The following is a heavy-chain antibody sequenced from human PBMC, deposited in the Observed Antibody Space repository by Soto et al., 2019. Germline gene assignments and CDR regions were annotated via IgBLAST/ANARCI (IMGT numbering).Heavy chain of an antibody. D-gene: IGHD4-17*01. CDR2: ISAYNGKT. CDR3: ARVFHYGDYPLGY. CDR1: GYIFTSYG. Sequence: ASVKVSCKASGYIFTSYGINWVRQAPGQGLEWMGWISAYNGKTNYAQRLQGRVAMTTDTSTTTAYMELRSLRSDDTAVYYCARVFHYGDYPLGYWGHGTLVTVSS. V-gene: IGHV1-18*01. J-gene: IGHJ4*01.